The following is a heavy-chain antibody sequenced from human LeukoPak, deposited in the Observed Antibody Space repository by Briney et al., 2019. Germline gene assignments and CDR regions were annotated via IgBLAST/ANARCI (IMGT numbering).Heavy chain of an antibody. CDR1: GYTFTSYY. Sequence: ASVKVSCKASGYTFTSYYMHWVRQAPGQGLEWMGIINPSGGSTSYAQKFQFRVTMTTDTSTSTAYMELRSLTSDDTAVYYCARDKAVTTELTQYFHHWGQGTLVTVSS. V-gene: IGHV1-46*01. J-gene: IGHJ1*01. CDR3: ARDKAVTTELTQYFHH. D-gene: IGHD4-11*01. CDR2: INPSGGST.